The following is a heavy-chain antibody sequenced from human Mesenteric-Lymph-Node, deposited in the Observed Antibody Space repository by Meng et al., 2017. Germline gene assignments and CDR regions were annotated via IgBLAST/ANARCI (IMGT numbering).Heavy chain of an antibody. Sequence: SETLSLTCTVSGGSISSYYWSWIRQPPGKGLEWIGYIYYSGSTNYNPSLKSRVTISVDTSKNQFSLKLSSVAAADTAVYYCARDRGWSGYDAFDIWGQGTMVTVSS. D-gene: IGHD6-19*01. J-gene: IGHJ3*02. CDR2: IYYSGST. CDR1: GGSISSYY. CDR3: ARDRGWSGYDAFDI. V-gene: IGHV4-59*01.